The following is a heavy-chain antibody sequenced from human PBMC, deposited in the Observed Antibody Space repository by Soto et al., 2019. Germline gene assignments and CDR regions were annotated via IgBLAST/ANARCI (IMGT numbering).Heavy chain of an antibody. CDR3: ARRRYSSGWSVGGDYYFDY. D-gene: IGHD6-19*01. J-gene: IGHJ4*02. Sequence: SETLSLTCTASGGSISSGGYYWSWIRQHPGKGLEWIGYIYYSGSTYYNPSLKSRVTISVDTSKNQFSLKLSSVTAADTAVYYCARRRYSSGWSVGGDYYFDYWGQGTLVTVSS. V-gene: IGHV4-31*03. CDR1: GGSISSGGYY. CDR2: IYYSGST.